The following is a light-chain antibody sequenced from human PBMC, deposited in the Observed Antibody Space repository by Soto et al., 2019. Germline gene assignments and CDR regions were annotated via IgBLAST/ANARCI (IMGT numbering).Light chain of an antibody. CDR2: DAS. J-gene: IGKJ5*01. V-gene: IGKV3-11*01. CDR3: QQRSNGPPIT. Sequence: EVVLTQSPAALSLSPAERATLSCRASQSVGSYLAWYQQKPGQAPRLLIYDASNRATGIPARFSGSGSGTDFTLTISSLEPEDFAVYYCQQRSNGPPITSGQGTRLE. CDR1: QSVGSY.